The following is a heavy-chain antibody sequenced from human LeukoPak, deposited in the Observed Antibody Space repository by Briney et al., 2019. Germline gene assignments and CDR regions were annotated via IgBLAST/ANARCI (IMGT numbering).Heavy chain of an antibody. Sequence: GGSLRLSCAASGFTFGTYWMSWVRQAPGIGLEWVANIKQDGSETYYVASVKGRFTISRDNAKNSLFLQMNSLRVEETAVYHCARGEYYYDGGYWGQGTLVTVSS. CDR2: IKQDGSET. J-gene: IGHJ4*02. D-gene: IGHD3-22*01. V-gene: IGHV3-7*04. CDR3: ARGEYYYDGGY. CDR1: GFTFGTYW.